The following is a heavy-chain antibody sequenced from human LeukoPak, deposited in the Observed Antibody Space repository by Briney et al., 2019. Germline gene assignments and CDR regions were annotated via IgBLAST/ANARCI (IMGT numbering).Heavy chain of an antibody. Sequence: PGGSLRLSCAASGFTFSSYAMSWVRQAPGKGLEWVSAISGSSSYIYYADSVKGRFTISRDNAKNSLYLQMNSLRAEDTAVYYCARDPEYPAQKVFDYWGQGTLVTVSS. J-gene: IGHJ4*02. V-gene: IGHV3-21*01. CDR1: GFTFSSYA. D-gene: IGHD2-2*01. CDR2: ISGSSSYI. CDR3: ARDPEYPAQKVFDY.